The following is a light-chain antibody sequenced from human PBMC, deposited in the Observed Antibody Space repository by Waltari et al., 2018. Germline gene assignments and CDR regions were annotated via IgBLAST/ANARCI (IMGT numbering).Light chain of an antibody. CDR2: HAS. J-gene: IGKJ1*01. CDR3: QMYVKLPVT. V-gene: IGKV3-20*01. CDR1: QSIGTY. Sequence: SFRASQSIGTYLTWYQQRPGQAPRLLIYHASSRATGIPDRFSGSGSGTDFSLTINRLEPEDFAVYYCQMYVKLPVTFGQGTKVELK.